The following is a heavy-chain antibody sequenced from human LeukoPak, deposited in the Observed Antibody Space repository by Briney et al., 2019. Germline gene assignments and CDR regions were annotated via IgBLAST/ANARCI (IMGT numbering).Heavy chain of an antibody. V-gene: IGHV1-18*04. Sequence: ASVTVSCKASGYTFTSFGISWVRQAPGQGLEWMGWSSAYTGNTNYAQNLQGRVTMTTDTSTSTAYMELRSLRSDDTAVYYCAREGCSTTSCYLRAFDIWGQGTIVTVSS. CDR2: SSAYTGNT. D-gene: IGHD2-2*01. CDR1: GYTFTSFG. CDR3: AREGCSTTSCYLRAFDI. J-gene: IGHJ3*02.